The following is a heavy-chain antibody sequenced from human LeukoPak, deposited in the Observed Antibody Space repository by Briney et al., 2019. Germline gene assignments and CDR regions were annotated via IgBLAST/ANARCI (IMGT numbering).Heavy chain of an antibody. D-gene: IGHD6-13*01. Sequence: GGSLRLSCAASGFTVSSNYMSWVRQAPGKGLEWVSVIYSGGSTYYADSVKGRFTISRDNSKNTLYVQMNSLRAEDTAVYYRARSAAGTDFDYWGQGTLVTVSS. CDR3: ARSAAGTDFDY. CDR1: GFTVSSNY. V-gene: IGHV3-53*01. CDR2: IYSGGST. J-gene: IGHJ4*02.